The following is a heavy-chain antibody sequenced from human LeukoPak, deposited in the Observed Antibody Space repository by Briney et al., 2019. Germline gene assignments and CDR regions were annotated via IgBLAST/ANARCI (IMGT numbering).Heavy chain of an antibody. CDR3: AKEYSGYDFDY. D-gene: IGHD5-12*01. V-gene: IGHV3-23*01. CDR1: GITLSNYG. J-gene: IGHJ4*02. CDR2: TSGSGGNT. Sequence: GGSLRLSCAVSGITLSNYGMSWVRQAPGKGLEWVAATSGSGGNTYYADSVKGRFTISRDNSKNTLYLQMNSLRAEDTAVYYCAKEYSGYDFDYWGQGTLVTVSS.